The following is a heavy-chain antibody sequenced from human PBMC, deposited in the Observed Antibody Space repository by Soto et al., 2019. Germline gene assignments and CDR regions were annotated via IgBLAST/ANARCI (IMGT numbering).Heavy chain of an antibody. J-gene: IGHJ4*02. CDR2: IAYDGSNQ. V-gene: IGHV3-30*04. CDR1: GFAFSSYA. CDR3: TRDQPEMAFDH. Sequence: QVRLVESGGGVVQPGRSLRLSCAASGFAFSSYAMHWVRQAPGKGLEWVADIAYDGSNQYYAYSVKGRFTISRDNSKNTLSLQLNSLRVEDTAVYYCTRDQPEMAFDHWGQGTLVTGSS.